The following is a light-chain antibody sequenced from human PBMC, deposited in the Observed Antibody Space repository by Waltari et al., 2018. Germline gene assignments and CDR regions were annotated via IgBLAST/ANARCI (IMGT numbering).Light chain of an antibody. CDR3: QQGNIWPPII. J-gene: IGKJ4*01. CDR1: QIFRNT. V-gene: IGKV3-11*01. Sequence: EVVLTQSTGTLSLSPGERATLSCRASQIFRNTLAWYQWKPGQAPRLLIYGASNRATGIPGRISGSGSGTDFTLTISSLEPEDSAVYYCQQGNIWPPIIFGGGTKVVIK. CDR2: GAS.